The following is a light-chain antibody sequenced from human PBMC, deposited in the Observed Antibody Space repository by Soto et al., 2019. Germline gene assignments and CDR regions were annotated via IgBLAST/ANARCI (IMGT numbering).Light chain of an antibody. Sequence: EIVLTQSPATLSLSPGERATLSCRASQSVIGNYLAWYRQKPGQTPRLLIFGASRRATGIPDRFSGSGSGTDSTLTISRLEPEDFAVYYCQHYLDSPWAFGQGTKVEIK. V-gene: IGKV3-20*01. J-gene: IGKJ1*01. CDR2: GAS. CDR1: QSVIGNY. CDR3: QHYLDSPWA.